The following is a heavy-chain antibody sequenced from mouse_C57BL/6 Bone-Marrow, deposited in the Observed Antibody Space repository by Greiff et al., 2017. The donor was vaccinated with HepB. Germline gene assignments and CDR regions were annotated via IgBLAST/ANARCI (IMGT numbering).Heavy chain of an antibody. J-gene: IGHJ3*01. V-gene: IGHV1-59*01. CDR2: IDPSDSYT. Sequence: QVQLQQPGAELVRPGTSVKLSCKASGYTFTSYWMHWVKQRPGQGLEWIGVIDPSDSYTNYNQKFKGKATLTVDTSSSTAYMQLSSLTSEDSAVYYCARFYDGYSWFAYWGQGTLVTVSA. D-gene: IGHD2-3*01. CDR1: GYTFTSYW. CDR3: ARFYDGYSWFAY.